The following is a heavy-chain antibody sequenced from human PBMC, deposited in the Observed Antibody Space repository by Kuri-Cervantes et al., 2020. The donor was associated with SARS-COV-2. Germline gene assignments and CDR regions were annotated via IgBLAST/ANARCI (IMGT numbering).Heavy chain of an antibody. CDR2: IYYSGST. Sequence: GSLRLSCTVSGGSISSYYWSWIRQPPGKGLEWIGYIYYSGSTNYNPSLKSRVTISVDTSKNQFSLKLSSVTAADTAVYYCARTYYDYIWGSYSDYWFDPWGQGTLVTVSS. CDR1: GGSISSYY. CDR3: ARTYYDYIWGSYSDYWFDP. V-gene: IGHV4-59*08. D-gene: IGHD3-16*01. J-gene: IGHJ5*02.